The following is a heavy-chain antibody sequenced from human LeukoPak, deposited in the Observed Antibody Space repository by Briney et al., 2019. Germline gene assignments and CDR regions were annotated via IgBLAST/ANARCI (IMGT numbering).Heavy chain of an antibody. Sequence: ASVKVSCKASGGTFSSYAISWVRQAPGQGLEWMGRIIPIFGTANYAQKFQGRVTITADESTSTAYMELSSLRSEDTAVYYCARDGAHYGSGSYLDYWGQGTLVTVSS. J-gene: IGHJ4*02. CDR1: GGTFSSYA. D-gene: IGHD3-10*01. CDR2: IIPIFGTA. CDR3: ARDGAHYGSGSYLDY. V-gene: IGHV1-69*13.